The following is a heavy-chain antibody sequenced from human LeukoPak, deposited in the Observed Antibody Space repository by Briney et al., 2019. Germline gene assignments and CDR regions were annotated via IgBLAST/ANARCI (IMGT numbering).Heavy chain of an antibody. Sequence: GGSLRLSCAASGFTFANYRMSWVRQAPGKGLEWVSTVNADGGNTNYADSVKGRFNISRDNSKNTLILQMNSLVVEDTGLYYWTKRVKYGSTLGHFADWGQGTLVTVSS. D-gene: IGHD6-13*01. J-gene: IGHJ4*02. CDR1: GFTFANYR. V-gene: IGHV3-23*01. CDR3: TKRVKYGSTLGHFAD. CDR2: VNADGGNT.